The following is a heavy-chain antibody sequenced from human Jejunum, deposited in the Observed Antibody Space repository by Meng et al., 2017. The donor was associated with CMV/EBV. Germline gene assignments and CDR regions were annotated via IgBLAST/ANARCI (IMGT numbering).Heavy chain of an antibody. J-gene: IGHJ4*02. CDR3: ARGNRGAYDY. D-gene: IGHD7-27*01. CDR2: MKTDGSEK. V-gene: IGHV3-7*01. CDR1: GFIFRNYW. Sequence: AASGFIFRNYWMSWARQAPGRGLEWVASMKTDGSEKYYVDSVKGRFTMSRDNAKNSLYLQMNSLRAEDTAVYYCARGNRGAYDYWGQGTRVTVSS.